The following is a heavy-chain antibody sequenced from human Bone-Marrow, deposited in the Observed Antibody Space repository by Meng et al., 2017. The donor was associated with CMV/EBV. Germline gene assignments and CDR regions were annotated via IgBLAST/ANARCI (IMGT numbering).Heavy chain of an antibody. D-gene: IGHD6-6*01. Sequence: SVKVSCKASGGTFSSYAISWVRQAPGQGLEWMGGIIPIFGTANYAQKLQGRVTITTDESTSTAYMELSSLRSEDTAVYYCARHSPSTQLGRFDYWGQGTLVTVSS. J-gene: IGHJ4*02. CDR3: ARHSPSTQLGRFDY. CDR2: IIPIFGTA. CDR1: GGTFSSYA. V-gene: IGHV1-69*05.